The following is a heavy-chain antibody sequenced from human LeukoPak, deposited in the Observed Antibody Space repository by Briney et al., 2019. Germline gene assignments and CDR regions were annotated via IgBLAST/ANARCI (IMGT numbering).Heavy chain of an antibody. J-gene: IGHJ4*02. CDR2: IYSGGDT. Sequence: GGSLRLSCAASGFTVSSDYMSWVRHDPGKGLEWISLIYSGGDTYYADSVKGRFTISRDDSKKTLYLQMNSLRAEDTAVYYCTTDIYDFWSGYGKWGQGTLVTVSS. D-gene: IGHD3-3*01. CDR1: GFTVSSDY. CDR3: TTDIYDFWSGYGK. V-gene: IGHV3-66*01.